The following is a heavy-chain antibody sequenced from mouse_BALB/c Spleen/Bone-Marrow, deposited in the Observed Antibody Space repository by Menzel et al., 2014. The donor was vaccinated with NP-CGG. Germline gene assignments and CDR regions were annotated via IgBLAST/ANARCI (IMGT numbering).Heavy chain of an antibody. V-gene: IGHV5-6-4*01. CDR1: GFTFSNYT. J-gene: IGHJ2*01. CDR2: IRRGGSYI. CDR3: TRSDYNGSSYGLSFVY. D-gene: IGHD1-1*01. Sequence: EVMLVASGGEFVKPGGSLKLSCATYGFTFSNYTMSWVRQTPEKRLEWVATIRRGGSYIYYPDSVNGRFTISRDSAKNTLCLQMSSMQSADEGMYCCTRSDYNGSSYGLSFVYGGQGTTISISS.